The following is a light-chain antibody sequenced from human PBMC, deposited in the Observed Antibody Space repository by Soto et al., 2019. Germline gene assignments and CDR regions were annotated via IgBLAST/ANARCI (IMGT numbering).Light chain of an antibody. CDR2: DAS. V-gene: IGKV3-20*01. CDR1: QTVRNNY. J-gene: IGKJ4*01. Sequence: EFVLTHSPGTLSLSPGERATLSCRASQTVRNNYLAWYQQKPGQAPRLLIYDASSRATGIPDRFSGGGSGTDFTLTISRLEPEDFAVYYCQQFSSYPLTFGGGTKVDI. CDR3: QQFSSYPLT.